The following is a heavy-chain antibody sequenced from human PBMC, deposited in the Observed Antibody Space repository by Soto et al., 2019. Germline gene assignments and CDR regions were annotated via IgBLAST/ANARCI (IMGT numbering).Heavy chain of an antibody. V-gene: IGHV4-39*01. Sequence: SDTLSLTFTVSGGSISKSSYYWVGIRHPPGKGLEWIGSIFFSGSTHYNPSLKSRVTISVDTSKNQFSLKLSSVSAADTAVYYCARHPAEDAFDIWGQGTMVTVSS. CDR3: ARHPAEDAFDI. J-gene: IGHJ3*02. CDR1: GGSISKSSYY. CDR2: IFFSGST.